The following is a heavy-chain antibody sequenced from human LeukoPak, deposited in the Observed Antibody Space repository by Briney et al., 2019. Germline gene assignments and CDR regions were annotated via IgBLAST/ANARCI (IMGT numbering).Heavy chain of an antibody. J-gene: IGHJ5*02. D-gene: IGHD1-26*01. CDR2: ISYDGSNK. V-gene: IGHV3-30*04. CDR3: ASPGSYWNNWFDP. Sequence: GGSLRLSYAASGFTFSSYAMHWVRQAPGKGLEWVAVISYDGSNKYYADSVKGRFTISRDNSKNTLYLQMNSLRAEDTAVYYCASPGSYWNNWFDPWGQGTLVTVSS. CDR1: GFTFSSYA.